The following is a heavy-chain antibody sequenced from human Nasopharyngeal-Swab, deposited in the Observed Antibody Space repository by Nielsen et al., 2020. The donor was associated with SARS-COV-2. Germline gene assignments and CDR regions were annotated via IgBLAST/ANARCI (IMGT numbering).Heavy chain of an antibody. Sequence: GGSLRLSCAASGFTFSSYAMSWVRQAPGKGLEWVSAISGSGGSTYYADSVKGRFTISRDNSKNTLYLQMNSLRAEDTAVYYCARRQGSSGWFFFDFWGQGTLVTVSS. D-gene: IGHD6-19*01. CDR1: GFTFSSYA. J-gene: IGHJ4*02. CDR3: ARRQGSSGWFFFDF. V-gene: IGHV3-23*01. CDR2: ISGSGGST.